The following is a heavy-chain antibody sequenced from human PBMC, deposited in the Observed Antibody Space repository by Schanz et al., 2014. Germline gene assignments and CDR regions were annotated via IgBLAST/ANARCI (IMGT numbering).Heavy chain of an antibody. CDR3: AKDSCSSTTCYGYGMDV. V-gene: IGHV3-48*01. CDR2: IDGKSTTV. J-gene: IGHJ6*02. Sequence: EVQLLESGGGLIQRGESLRLSCSASGFSFSSYSMNWVRQAPGKGLEWLSYIDGKSTTVYYADSVKGRFTVFRDNSKRTLYLEINDPRAEDTAVYYCAKDSCSSTTCYGYGMDVWGQGSTVTVSS. D-gene: IGHD2-2*01. CDR1: GFSFSSYS.